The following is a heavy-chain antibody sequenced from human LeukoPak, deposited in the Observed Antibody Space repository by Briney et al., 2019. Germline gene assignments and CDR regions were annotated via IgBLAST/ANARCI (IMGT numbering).Heavy chain of an antibody. J-gene: IGHJ4*02. CDR2: TSGSDGTT. V-gene: IGHV3-23*01. CDR3: AKDFDDSNFDY. D-gene: IGHD3-9*01. Sequence: GGSLRLSCAASGFTFSSYAMSWVRQAPGKGLEWVSATSGSDGTTYYADSVKGRFTISRDNSKNTLYLQMNSLRAEDTSVCYCAKDFDDSNFDYWGQGTLVTVSS. CDR1: GFTFSSYA.